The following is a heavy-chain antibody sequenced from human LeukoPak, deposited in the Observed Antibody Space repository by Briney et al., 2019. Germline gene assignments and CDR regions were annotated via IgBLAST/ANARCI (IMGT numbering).Heavy chain of an antibody. J-gene: IGHJ4*02. V-gene: IGHV4-59*12. CDR3: ATTTIRLGY. CDR2: IYYSGST. D-gene: IGHD1-26*01. CDR1: GGSISSYC. Sequence: SETLSLTCTVSGGSISSYCWSWIRQPPGKGLEWIGSIYYSGSTYYNPSLKSRVTISVDTSKNQFSLRLSSVTAADTAIYYCATTTIRLGYWGQGTLVTVSS.